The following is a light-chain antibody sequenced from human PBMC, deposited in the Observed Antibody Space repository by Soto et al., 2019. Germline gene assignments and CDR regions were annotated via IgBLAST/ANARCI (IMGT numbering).Light chain of an antibody. V-gene: IGKV1-5*03. Sequence: TQSPGTLSLSPGERATLSCRASQTISSWLAWYQQKPGKAPKLLIYKASTLKSGVPSRFSSSGSGTEFTLTISSLQPDDFATYYCQHYNSYSEAFGQGTKVDIK. CDR2: KAS. J-gene: IGKJ1*01. CDR3: QHYNSYSEA. CDR1: QTISSW.